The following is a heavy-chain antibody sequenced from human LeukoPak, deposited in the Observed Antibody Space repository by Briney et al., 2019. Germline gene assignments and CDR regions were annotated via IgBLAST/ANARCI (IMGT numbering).Heavy chain of an antibody. J-gene: IGHJ4*02. CDR2: ISGSGGST. CDR1: GFTLSSYG. D-gene: IGHD3-22*01. CDR3: AKSDSGYYQRAFDY. V-gene: IGHV3-23*01. Sequence: PGGSLRLSCAASGFTLSSYGMSWVRQAPGKGLEWVSAISGSGGSTYYADSVKGRFTISRDNSKNTLYLQMNSLRAEDTAVYYCAKSDSGYYQRAFDYWGQGTLVAVSS.